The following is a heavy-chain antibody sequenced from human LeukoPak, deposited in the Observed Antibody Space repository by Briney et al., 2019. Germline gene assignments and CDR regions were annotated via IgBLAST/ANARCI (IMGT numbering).Heavy chain of an antibody. CDR3: ARVITVAGPPDY. CDR2: INHSGST. J-gene: IGHJ4*02. Sequence: PSETLSLTCAVYGGSFGGYYWSWIRQPPGKGLEWIGEINHSGSTNYNPSLKSRVTISVDTSKNQFSLKLSSVTAADTAVYYCARVITVAGPPDYWGQGTLVTVSS. CDR1: GGSFGGYY. V-gene: IGHV4-34*01. D-gene: IGHD6-19*01.